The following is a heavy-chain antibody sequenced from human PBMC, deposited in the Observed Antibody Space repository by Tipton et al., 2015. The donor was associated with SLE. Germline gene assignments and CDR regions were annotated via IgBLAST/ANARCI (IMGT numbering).Heavy chain of an antibody. CDR2: IYYSGST. Sequence: TLSLTCTVSGGSISSGGYYWSWIRQPPGKGLEWIGYIYYSGSTNYNPSLKSRVTISVDTSKNQFSLKLSSVTAADTAVYYCARYSYDYGGGNWFDPWGQGTLVTVSS. J-gene: IGHJ5*02. CDR3: ARYSYDYGGGNWFDP. CDR1: GGSISSGGYY. D-gene: IGHD4-23*01. V-gene: IGHV4-61*08.